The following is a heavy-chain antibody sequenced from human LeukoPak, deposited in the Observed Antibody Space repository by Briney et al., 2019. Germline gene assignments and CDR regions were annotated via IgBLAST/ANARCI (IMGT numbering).Heavy chain of an antibody. CDR1: TYIFNKYY. D-gene: IGHD3-10*01. CDR2: INPTSGRT. CDR3: ASGGEFRGSAFDI. Sequence: ASVTISCKASTYIFNKYYIHWVRQAPGRGLEWMGIINPTSGRTSYAQNFQARVTMTRDMSTNTMYMDLSSLKSEDTAVYYCASGGEFRGSAFDIWGQGTTVIVSS. J-gene: IGHJ3*02. V-gene: IGHV1-46*02.